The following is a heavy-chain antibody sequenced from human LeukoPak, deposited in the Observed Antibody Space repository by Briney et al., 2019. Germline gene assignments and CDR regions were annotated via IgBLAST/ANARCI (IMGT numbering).Heavy chain of an antibody. CDR2: ISAYNGNT. J-gene: IGHJ6*02. V-gene: IGHV1-18*01. Sequence: ASVKVSCKASGYTFTSYGISWVRQAPGQGLEWMGWISAYNGNTNYAQKLQGRVTMTTDTSTSTAYMELRSLRSDDTAVYYCARDREQPDLPYYYYGMDVWGQGTTVTVSS. D-gene: IGHD1-26*01. CDR1: GYTFTSYG. CDR3: ARDREQPDLPYYYYGMDV.